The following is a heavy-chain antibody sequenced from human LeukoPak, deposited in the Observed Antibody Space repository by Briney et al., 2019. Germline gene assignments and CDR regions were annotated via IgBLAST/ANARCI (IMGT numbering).Heavy chain of an antibody. V-gene: IGHV4-34*01. Sequence: SETLSLTCAVYGGSFSGYYWSWIRQPPGKGLEWIGEINHSGSTNYNPSLKSRVTISVDMSKNQFSLRLSSVTAADTAVYYCASHCDSSGYYSYYWGQGTLVTVSS. CDR3: ASHCDSSGYYSYY. CDR2: INHSGST. J-gene: IGHJ4*02. D-gene: IGHD3-22*01. CDR1: GGSFSGYY.